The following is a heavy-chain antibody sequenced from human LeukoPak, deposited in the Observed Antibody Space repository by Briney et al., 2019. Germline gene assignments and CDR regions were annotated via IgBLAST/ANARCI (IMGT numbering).Heavy chain of an antibody. V-gene: IGHV1-69*01. J-gene: IGHJ6*02. CDR3: ARVSITMVRGVTPPYYYYGMDV. CDR1: GGTFSSYA. Sequence: GASVKVSFTASGGTFSSYAISWVRQAPGQGLEWMGGIIPIFGTANYAQKFQGRVTITADESTSTAYMELSSLRSEDTAVYYCARVSITMVRGVTPPYYYYGMDVWGQGTTVTVSS. D-gene: IGHD3-10*01. CDR2: IIPIFGTA.